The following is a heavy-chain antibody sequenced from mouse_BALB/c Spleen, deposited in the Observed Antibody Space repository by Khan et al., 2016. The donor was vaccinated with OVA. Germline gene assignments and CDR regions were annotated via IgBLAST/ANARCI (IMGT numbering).Heavy chain of an antibody. CDR2: IIYTGYT. V-gene: IGHV3-8*02. CDR3: ASSTYRYAFVY. Sequence: VQLKQSGPSLVKPSQTLSLTCSVTGDSITSGYWHWIRKFPGNKLEYMGYIIYTGYTYYNPSLKSRISITRHTSKNQYYLQLSSVSDEDTATYYGASSTYRYAFVYWGQGTLVTVSA. D-gene: IGHD2-12*01. J-gene: IGHJ3*01. CDR1: GDSITSGY.